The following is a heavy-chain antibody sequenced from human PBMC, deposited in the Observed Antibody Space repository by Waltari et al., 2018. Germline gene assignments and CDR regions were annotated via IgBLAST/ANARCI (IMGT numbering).Heavy chain of an antibody. J-gene: IGHJ6*03. D-gene: IGHD1-26*01. CDR3: VSSGSYYDCYYYYMDD. Sequence: QLQLQESGPGLVTPSATLSLTCTVSGGSLSISSYYWGWIRQPPGKGLEWLGVIYYSGSSSYTPALKSRVTISVDTSKNQFSLKLSSVTAADTAVYYCVSSGSYYDCYYYYMDDCGKGTTVTVSS. CDR2: IYYSGSS. V-gene: IGHV4-39*01. CDR1: GGSLSISSYY.